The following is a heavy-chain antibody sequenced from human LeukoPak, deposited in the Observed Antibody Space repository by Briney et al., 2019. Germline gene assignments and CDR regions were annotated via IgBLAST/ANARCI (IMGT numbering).Heavy chain of an antibody. Sequence: GGSPRLSCAASGFTFSSYGMHLVRQAPGKGLEWVAVIWYDGSNKYYADSVKGRFTISRDNSKNTLYLQMNSLRAEDTAVYYCARDLYSSGWYGGGYWGQGTLVTVSS. CDR3: ARDLYSSGWYGGGY. J-gene: IGHJ4*02. D-gene: IGHD6-19*01. CDR2: IWYDGSNK. V-gene: IGHV3-33*01. CDR1: GFTFSSYG.